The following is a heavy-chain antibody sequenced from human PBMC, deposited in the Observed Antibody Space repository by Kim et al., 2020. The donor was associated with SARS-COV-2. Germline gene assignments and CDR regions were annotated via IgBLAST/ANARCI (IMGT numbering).Heavy chain of an antibody. J-gene: IGHJ6*02. CDR3: VRDLNYYGIDV. CDR2: ST. V-gene: IGHV3-53*04. Sequence: STHYADSVQGRYTSSRHNSKNTLYLQMNSLGAEETAVYDCVRDLNYYGIDVWGQGTTVTVPS.